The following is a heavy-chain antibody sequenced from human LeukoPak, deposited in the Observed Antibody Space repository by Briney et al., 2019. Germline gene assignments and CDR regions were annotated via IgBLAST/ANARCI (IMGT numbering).Heavy chain of an antibody. CDR2: FTRNDETT. CDR1: GFTFSNSA. CDR3: VKDQRYSGYDSYYYYYGMDV. J-gene: IGHJ6*02. V-gene: IGHV3-23*01. Sequence: GGSLRLSCAASGFTFSNSAMSWVRQAPGKGLEWVSGFTRNDETTSYADSVKGRFTISRDKSRNTLYLQMNNLRAEDTAVYYCVKDQRYSGYDSYYYYYGMDVWGQGTRSPSP. D-gene: IGHD5-12*01.